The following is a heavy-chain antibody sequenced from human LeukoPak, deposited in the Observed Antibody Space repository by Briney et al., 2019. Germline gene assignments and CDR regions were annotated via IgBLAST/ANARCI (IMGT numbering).Heavy chain of an antibody. CDR1: GFDFSDYY. CDR3: ARAGQLRYMDV. V-gene: IGHV3-11*04. J-gene: IGHJ6*03. Sequence: PGGSLRLSCAASGFDFSDYYMSWIRQAPGKGLEWISNIKTTGLTTYYADSVKGRFTISRDNAKNSLFLQMNSLRADDTAIYYCARAGQLRYMDVWGKGTAVTVSS. CDR2: IKTTGLTT.